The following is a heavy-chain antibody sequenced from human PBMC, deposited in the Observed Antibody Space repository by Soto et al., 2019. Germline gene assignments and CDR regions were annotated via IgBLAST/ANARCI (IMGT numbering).Heavy chain of an antibody. J-gene: IGHJ5*02. D-gene: IGHD3-22*01. CDR3: ARDSHSYDSSGLGVDP. Sequence: PVTRSRACAVPSGSISSTNSWSSVREPPGKVLEWIGEIYPSDSTTYNPTLTGRVTMSVDKFKNQFTLKLSAVTAADKAVYYCARDSHSYDSSGLGVDPWGQGTLVTVSS. V-gene: IGHV4-4*03. CDR1: SGSISSTNS. CDR2: IYPSDST.